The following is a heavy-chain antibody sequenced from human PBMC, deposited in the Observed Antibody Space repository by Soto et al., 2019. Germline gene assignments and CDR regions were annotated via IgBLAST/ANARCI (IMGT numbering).Heavy chain of an antibody. J-gene: IGHJ4*02. Sequence: QLRLQESGPGLVKPSETLSLTCTVSGDSMSITSRYWGWIRQPPVKVLEWIGKISHSVHTYYNPSLKSRVTLSVDTSQNQFSLKLTSVTAEDTAVYYCARLSSSGFVFDNWGQGTLVRVSS. CDR3: ARLSSSGFVFDN. D-gene: IGHD6-25*01. V-gene: IGHV4-39*01. CDR1: GDSMSITSRY. CDR2: ISHSVHT.